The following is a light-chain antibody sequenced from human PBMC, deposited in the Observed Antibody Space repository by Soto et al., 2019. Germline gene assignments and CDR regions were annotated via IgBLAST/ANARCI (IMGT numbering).Light chain of an antibody. J-gene: IGKJ1*01. CDR3: QHYNSYSEA. V-gene: IGKV1-5*03. Sequence: IQMTQSPSSLSASNGDRVTITYRASQTISSWLAWYQQKPGKAPKLLIYKASTLKSGVPSRFSGSGSGTEFTLTISSLQPDDFATYYCQHYNSYSEAFGQGTKVDIK. CDR1: QTISSW. CDR2: KAS.